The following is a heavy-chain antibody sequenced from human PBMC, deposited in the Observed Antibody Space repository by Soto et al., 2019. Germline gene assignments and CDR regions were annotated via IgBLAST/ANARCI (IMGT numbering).Heavy chain of an antibody. CDR2: ISAYNGNT. Sequence: ASVKVSCKASGYTFTSYGISWVRQAPGQGLEWMGWISAYNGNTNYAQKLQGRVTMTTDTSTSTAYMELRSLRSDDTAVYYCARGYDFWSGYYPLSDYYYMDVWGKGTTVTVSS. CDR3: ARGYDFWSGYYPLSDYYYMDV. D-gene: IGHD3-3*01. V-gene: IGHV1-18*01. J-gene: IGHJ6*03. CDR1: GYTFTSYG.